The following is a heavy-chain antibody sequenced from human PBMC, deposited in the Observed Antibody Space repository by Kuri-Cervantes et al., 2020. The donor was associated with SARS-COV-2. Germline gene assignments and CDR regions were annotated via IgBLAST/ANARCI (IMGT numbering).Heavy chain of an antibody. Sequence: GGSLRLSCAASGFSFSSYGMSWVRQAPGKGLEWVSAISGSGGSTYYADSVKGRFTISRDNSKNTLYLQMNSLRAEDTAVYYCAKDTEYSSGWYYFDYWGQGTLVTVSS. J-gene: IGHJ4*02. D-gene: IGHD6-19*01. V-gene: IGHV3-23*01. CDR1: GFSFSSYG. CDR3: AKDTEYSSGWYYFDY. CDR2: ISGSGGST.